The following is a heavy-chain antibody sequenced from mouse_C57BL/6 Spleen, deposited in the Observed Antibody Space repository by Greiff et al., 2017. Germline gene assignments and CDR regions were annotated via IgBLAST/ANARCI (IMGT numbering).Heavy chain of an antibody. Sequence: EVKVVESGGDLVKPGGSLKLSCAASGFTFSSYGMSWVRQTPDKRLEWVATISSGGSYTYYPDSVKGRFTISRDNAKNTLYLQMSSLKSEDTAMYYCAQTGTTGYFDYWGQGTTLTVSS. CDR2: ISSGGSYT. J-gene: IGHJ2*01. CDR3: AQTGTTGYFDY. CDR1: GFTFSSYG. D-gene: IGHD1-1*01. V-gene: IGHV5-6*01.